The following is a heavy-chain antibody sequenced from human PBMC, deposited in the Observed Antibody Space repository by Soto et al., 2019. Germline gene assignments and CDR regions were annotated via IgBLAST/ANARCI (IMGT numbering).Heavy chain of an antibody. Sequence: ASVKVSCKASGYTFTSYDINWVRQATGQGLEWMGWLNPNSGNTGYAQQFQGRVTMTRNTSISTAYMELSSLRSEDTAVYYCARGSRVLDPPWGQGTLVTVSS. CDR1: GYTFTSYD. CDR2: LNPNSGNT. J-gene: IGHJ5*02. V-gene: IGHV1-8*01. CDR3: ARGSRVLDPP.